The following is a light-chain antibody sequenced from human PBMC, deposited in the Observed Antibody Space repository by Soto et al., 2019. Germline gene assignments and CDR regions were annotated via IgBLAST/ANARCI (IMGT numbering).Light chain of an antibody. CDR3: SSPTTSSALQG. CDR2: GVS. J-gene: IGLJ1*01. V-gene: IGLV2-14*01. CDR1: ISDFVVYNY. Sequence: QSVLTQPASVSGSPGQSITISCTGTISDFVVYNYVSWYQQHPGKAPKLMIYGVSNRPSGVSNRFSGSKSGNTASLTISGLQAEDEADYYCSSPTTSSALQGFGSGTKVTV.